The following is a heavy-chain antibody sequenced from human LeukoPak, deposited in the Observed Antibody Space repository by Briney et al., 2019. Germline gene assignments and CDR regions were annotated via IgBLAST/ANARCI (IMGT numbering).Heavy chain of an antibody. D-gene: IGHD3-3*01. CDR3: ARHRYYDFWSGYFGNFDY. V-gene: IGHV4-39*01. CDR1: GGTISSSSYY. Sequence: SETLSLTCTVSGGTISSSSYYWGWIRQPPGKGLEWIGSSYYSGSTYYNPSLKSRVTISVDTSKNQFSLKLSSVTAADTAVYYSARHRYYDFWSGYFGNFDYWGQGTLVTVSS. CDR2: SYYSGST. J-gene: IGHJ4*02.